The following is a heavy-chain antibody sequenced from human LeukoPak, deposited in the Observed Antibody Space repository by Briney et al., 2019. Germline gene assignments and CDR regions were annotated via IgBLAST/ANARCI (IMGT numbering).Heavy chain of an antibody. CDR1: GGSISSYY. V-gene: IGHV4-59*01. J-gene: IGHJ4*02. CDR2: IYYSGST. CDR3: ARGVLSRVKGYSYSYYFDY. D-gene: IGHD5-18*01. Sequence: SETLSLTCTVSGGSISSYYWSWIRQPPGKGLEWIGYIYYSGSTNYNPSLKSRVTISVDTSKNQFSLKLSSVTAADTAVYYCARGVLSRVKGYSYSYYFDYWGQGTLVTVFS.